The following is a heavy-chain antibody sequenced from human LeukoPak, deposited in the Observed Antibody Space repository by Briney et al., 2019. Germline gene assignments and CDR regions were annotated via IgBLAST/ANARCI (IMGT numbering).Heavy chain of an antibody. Sequence: GASVKVSCKASGYTFTGYYMHWVRQAPGQGLEWMGWINPNSGGTNYAQKFQGRVTMTRDTSISTAYMELSRLRSDDTAVYYCARGLGGSGSPNFDYWGQGTLVTVSS. J-gene: IGHJ4*02. CDR1: GYTFTGYY. CDR2: INPNSGGT. CDR3: ARGLGGSGSPNFDY. V-gene: IGHV1-2*02. D-gene: IGHD3-10*01.